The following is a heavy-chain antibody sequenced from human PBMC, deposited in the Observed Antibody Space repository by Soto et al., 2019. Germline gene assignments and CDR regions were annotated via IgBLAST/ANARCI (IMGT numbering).Heavy chain of an antibody. D-gene: IGHD6-19*01. CDR3: ARGVLQWLAQGLYYFDY. J-gene: IGHJ4*02. CDR2: IYYSGST. CDR1: GGSISSSSYY. Sequence: KPSETLSLTCTVSGGSISSSSYYWGWIRQPPGKGLEWIGSIYYSGSTYYNPSLKSRVTISVDTSKNQFSLKLSSVTAADTAVYYCARGVLQWLAQGLYYFDYWGQGTLVTVSS. V-gene: IGHV4-39*01.